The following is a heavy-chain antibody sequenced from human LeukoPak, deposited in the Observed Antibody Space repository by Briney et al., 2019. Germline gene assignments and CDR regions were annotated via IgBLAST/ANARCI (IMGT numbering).Heavy chain of an antibody. Sequence: ASVKVSCKASGYTFTSYYMHWVGQAPGKGLEWRGIINPSGGSTSYAQKFQGRVTMTRDTSTSTVYMELSSLRSEDTAVYYCATTGYSSSWYDLAHEEFFDYWGQGTLVTVSS. CDR3: ATTGYSSSWYDLAHEEFFDY. J-gene: IGHJ4*02. CDR1: GYTFTSYY. D-gene: IGHD6-13*01. V-gene: IGHV1-46*01. CDR2: INPSGGST.